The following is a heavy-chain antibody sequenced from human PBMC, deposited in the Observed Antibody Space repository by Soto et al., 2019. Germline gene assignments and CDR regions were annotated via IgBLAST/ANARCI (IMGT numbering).Heavy chain of an antibody. V-gene: IGHV1-18*01. Sequence: ASVKVSCKASGYTFTSYGISWVRQAPGQGLEWMGWISAYNGNTNYAQKLQGRVTMTTDTSTSTAYMELRSLRSDDTAVYCCARVGDGPGANIVATITISDYFDYWGQGTLVTVSS. J-gene: IGHJ4*02. D-gene: IGHD5-12*01. CDR3: ARVGDGPGANIVATITISDYFDY. CDR1: GYTFTSYG. CDR2: ISAYNGNT.